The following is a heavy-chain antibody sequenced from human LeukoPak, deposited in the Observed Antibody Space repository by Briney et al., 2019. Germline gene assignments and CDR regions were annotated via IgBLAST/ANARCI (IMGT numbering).Heavy chain of an antibody. CDR3: ARDTVMGSY. CDR1: GGSSSSYC. CDR2: INHSGTT. Sequence: SETLSLTCVVYGGSSSSYCWNWIRQPPGKGLEWIGEINHSGTTNYNPSLKSRVTISVDTSKNQFSLKLSSVTAADTAVYYCARDTVMGSYWGQGTLVTVSS. V-gene: IGHV4-34*01. J-gene: IGHJ4*02. D-gene: IGHD4-17*01.